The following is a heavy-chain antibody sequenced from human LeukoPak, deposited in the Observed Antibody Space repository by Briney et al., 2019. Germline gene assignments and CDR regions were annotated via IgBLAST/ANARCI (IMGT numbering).Heavy chain of an antibody. CDR3: VRVVEMATAYFFDS. D-gene: IGHD5-24*01. J-gene: IGHJ4*02. CDR1: GGSISSYY. V-gene: IGHV4-59*01. Sequence: SETLSLTCTVSGGSISSYYWSWIRQPPGKGLEWIGYIYSSGSTNYNPSLKSRVTISVDTSKNQFSLKLSSVTAADTAVYYCVRVVEMATAYFFDSCGQGTLVNGS. CDR2: IYSSGST.